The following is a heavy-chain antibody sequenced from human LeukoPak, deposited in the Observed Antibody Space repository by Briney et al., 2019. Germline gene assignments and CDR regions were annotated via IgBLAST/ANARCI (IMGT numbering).Heavy chain of an antibody. CDR3: ASLYYYDSSGYYPS. Sequence: PSETLSLTCTVSGGSISSYYWSWIRQPPGKGLEWIGYIYYSGSTNYNPSLKSRVTISVDTSKNQFSLKLSSVTAADTAVYYCASLYYYDSSGYYPSWGQGTLVTVSS. CDR2: IYYSGST. V-gene: IGHV4-59*01. J-gene: IGHJ4*02. CDR1: GGSISSYY. D-gene: IGHD3-22*01.